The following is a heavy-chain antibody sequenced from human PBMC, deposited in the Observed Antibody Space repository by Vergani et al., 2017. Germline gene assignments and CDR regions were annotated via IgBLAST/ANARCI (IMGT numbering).Heavy chain of an antibody. CDR1: GFTFSSYA. J-gene: IGHJ6*02. V-gene: IGHV3-23*01. Sequence: EVQLLESGGGLVQPGGSLRLSCGASGFTFSSYAMTWVRQAPGKGLEWVSAISGSGGNTFYTDSVKGRFTISRDNSKDTLYLQMNSLSAGDTAVYYCAKANPRNSXYDYLYYYHAMDVWGQGTTVTVSS. CDR3: AKANPRNSXYDYLYYYHAMDV. CDR2: ISGSGGNT. D-gene: IGHD5-12*01.